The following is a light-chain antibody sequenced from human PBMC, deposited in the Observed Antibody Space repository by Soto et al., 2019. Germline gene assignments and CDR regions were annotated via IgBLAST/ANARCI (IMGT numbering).Light chain of an antibody. V-gene: IGKV3-11*01. CDR1: QSISSF. CDR2: DAS. J-gene: IGKJ1*01. Sequence: EIVLTQSPATLSLSPGERATLSCRASQSISSFLAWYQQKPGQAPRLLIYDASNRATGIPARFSGSGSGTDFTLTISSLEPEDFAVYYCQQRNTWWTFGQGTKVEIK. CDR3: QQRNTWWT.